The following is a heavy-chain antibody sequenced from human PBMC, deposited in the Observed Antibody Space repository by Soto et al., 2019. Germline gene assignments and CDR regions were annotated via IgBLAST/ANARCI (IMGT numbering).Heavy chain of an antibody. J-gene: IGHJ4*02. D-gene: IGHD2-15*01. CDR2: IWYDGSNK. CDR3: ARDMGRVVVVAAPDY. V-gene: IGHV3-33*01. Sequence: QVQLVESGGGVVQPGRSLRLSCAASGFTFSSYGMHWLRQAPGKGLEWVAVIWYDGSNKYYADSVKGRFTISRDNSKNTLYLQMNSLRAEDTAVYYCARDMGRVVVVAAPDYWGQGTLVTVSS. CDR1: GFTFSSYG.